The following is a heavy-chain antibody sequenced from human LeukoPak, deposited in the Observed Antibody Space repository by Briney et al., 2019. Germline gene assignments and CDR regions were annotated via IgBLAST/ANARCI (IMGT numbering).Heavy chain of an antibody. J-gene: IGHJ6*03. Sequence: SGGSLRLSCAASGFSFSSYSMNWVRHAPGKGLEWVSYISGSRSTIYYADSVKGRFTISRDNAKNSLYLRLNSLRAEDTAVYYCARSPSIAARQPSYYYYMDVWGKGTTVTVSS. CDR3: ARSPSIAARQPSYYYYMDV. D-gene: IGHD6-6*01. CDR1: GFSFSSYS. V-gene: IGHV3-48*04. CDR2: ISGSRSTI.